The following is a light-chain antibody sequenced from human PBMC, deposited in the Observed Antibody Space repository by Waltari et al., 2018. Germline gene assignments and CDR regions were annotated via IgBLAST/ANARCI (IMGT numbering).Light chain of an antibody. CDR3: CSYAGSTTFLYV. CDR1: STDLWPYNL. CDR2: EGT. J-gene: IGLJ1*01. V-gene: IGLV2-23*01. Sequence: QSALTQPASVSGSPGQSITLPCTGSSTDLWPYNLFSWYQQHPGKAPKLMIYEGTERPSGVSNRFSGSKSGNTASLTISGLQAEDEADYYCCSYAGSTTFLYVFGTGTKVTVL.